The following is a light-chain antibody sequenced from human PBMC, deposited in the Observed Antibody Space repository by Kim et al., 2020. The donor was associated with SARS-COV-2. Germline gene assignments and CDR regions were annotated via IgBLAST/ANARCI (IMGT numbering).Light chain of an antibody. CDR3: QQYETYST. CDR1: HFINTC. Sequence: GDRVTITCRASHFINTCLAWYQQKPGTAPNLLIFDASSRRGGVPSRFSGSGSETEFTLTISSLQPDDFATYYCQQYETYSTFGQGTKV. J-gene: IGKJ1*01. V-gene: IGKV1-5*01. CDR2: DAS.